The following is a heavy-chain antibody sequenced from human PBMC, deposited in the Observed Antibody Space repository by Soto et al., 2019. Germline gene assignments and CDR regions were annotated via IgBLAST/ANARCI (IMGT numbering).Heavy chain of an antibody. Sequence: GGSLRLSCAASGFTFSSYAMSWVRQAPGKGLEWVSAISGSGGSTYYADSVKGRFTISRDNSKNTLYLQMNSLRAEDTAVYYCAKSVVAATPQGSYYYGMDVWGQGTTVTGSS. CDR1: GFTFSSYA. D-gene: IGHD2-15*01. CDR3: AKSVVAATPQGSYYYGMDV. J-gene: IGHJ6*02. V-gene: IGHV3-23*01. CDR2: ISGSGGST.